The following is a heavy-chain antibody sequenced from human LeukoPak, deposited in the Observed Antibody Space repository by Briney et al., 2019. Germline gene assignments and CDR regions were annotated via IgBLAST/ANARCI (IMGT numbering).Heavy chain of an antibody. V-gene: IGHV1-2*02. CDR3: ARQIPRTIFGVVRGSMGLDY. Sequence: ASVKVSCKASGYTFTGYYMHWVRQAPGQGLEWMGWINPNSGGTNYAQKFQGRVTMTRDTSISTAYMELSRLRSDDTAVYYCARQIPRTIFGVVRGSMGLDYWGQGTLVTVSS. CDR2: INPNSGGT. CDR1: GYTFTGYY. D-gene: IGHD3-3*01. J-gene: IGHJ4*02.